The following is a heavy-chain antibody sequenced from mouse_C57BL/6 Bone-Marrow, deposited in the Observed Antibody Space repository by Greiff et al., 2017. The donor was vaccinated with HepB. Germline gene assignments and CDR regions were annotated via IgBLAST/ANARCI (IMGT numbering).Heavy chain of an antibody. V-gene: IGHV5-12*01. Sequence: EVQLVESGGGLVQPGGSLKLSCAASGFTFSDYYMYWVRQTPEKRLEWVAYISNGGGSTYYPDTVKGRFTISRDNAKNTLYLQMSRLKSEDTAMYYCARQGTTPHWYFDVWGTGTTVTVSS. CDR1: GFTFSDYY. J-gene: IGHJ1*03. CDR3: ARQGTTPHWYFDV. CDR2: ISNGGGST. D-gene: IGHD1-1*01.